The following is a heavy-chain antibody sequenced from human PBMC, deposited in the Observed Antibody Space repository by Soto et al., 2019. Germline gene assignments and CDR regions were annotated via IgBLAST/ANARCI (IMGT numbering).Heavy chain of an antibody. J-gene: IGHJ4*02. Sequence: TGGSLRLSCAVSRFTFDDYAMHWVRQPPGKGLEWVSGISWNSGRIGYADSVKGRLTISRDNANNSLYLQMNGLRPEDTALYYCAKDRPRRTSRYFFDYWGQGTPVTVSS. V-gene: IGHV3-9*01. CDR2: ISWNSGRI. CDR3: AKDRPRRTSRYFFDY. CDR1: RFTFDDYA.